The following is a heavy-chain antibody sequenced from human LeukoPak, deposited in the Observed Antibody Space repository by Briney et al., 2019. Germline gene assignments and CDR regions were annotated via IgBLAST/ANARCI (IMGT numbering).Heavy chain of an antibody. CDR2: INQDGSEE. CDR1: GFTFSNAW. V-gene: IGHV3-7*01. D-gene: IGHD5-12*01. Sequence: PAGSLRLSCAASGFTFSNAWMTWVRQAPGKGLEWVAHINQDGSEEHYMDSVKARFTISRDNAKNSLSLQMNSLRAEDTAVYYCVRDGGVSGYDLLDYWGRGTSVTVSS. CDR3: VRDGGVSGYDLLDY. J-gene: IGHJ4*02.